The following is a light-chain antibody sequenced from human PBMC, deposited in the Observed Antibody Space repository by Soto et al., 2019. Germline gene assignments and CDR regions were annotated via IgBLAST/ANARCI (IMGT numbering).Light chain of an antibody. CDR3: QQYVNWPLT. CDR1: QSVGNN. J-gene: IGKJ4*01. Sequence: EVGRTKSPATVSVSTGERTSLSCRASQSVGNNLGWYQQNPCQSPRLLISKTSTRATGFPAAFSGSGSWTEFTPTIRSLQSEDIAFYSCQQYVNWPLTFGIGTKVDIK. CDR2: KTS. V-gene: IGKV3-15*01.